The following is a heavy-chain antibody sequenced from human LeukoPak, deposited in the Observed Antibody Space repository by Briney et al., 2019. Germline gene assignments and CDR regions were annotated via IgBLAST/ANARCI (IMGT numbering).Heavy chain of an antibody. J-gene: IGHJ4*02. D-gene: IGHD2-15*01. CDR1: GLTFSYAW. CDR2: IKTKADGGTT. Sequence: GGSLRLPCAASGLTFSYAWMSWVRQAPGKGLEWVGRIKTKADGGTTEYAAPVKGRFTISRDDSKNTLYLQMNSLNTEDTAVYYCATPGSVVVVAATRYWGQGTLVTVSS. V-gene: IGHV3-15*01. CDR3: ATPGSVVVVAATRY.